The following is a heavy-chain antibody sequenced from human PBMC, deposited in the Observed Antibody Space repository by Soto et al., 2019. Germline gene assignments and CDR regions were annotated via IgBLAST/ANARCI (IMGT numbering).Heavy chain of an antibody. CDR3: AREETAWPLAYGLDV. V-gene: IGHV3-23*01. Sequence: PGGSLRLSCVASGITFGSRAMSWVRQAPGEGLEWVSTITDSGGDAKYADSVRGRFTISRDNSYNTLYLQMSSLRAEDSAVYYCAREETAWPLAYGLDVWGQGTAVTVSS. CDR2: ITDSGGDA. J-gene: IGHJ6*02. D-gene: IGHD2-21*02. CDR1: GITFGSRA.